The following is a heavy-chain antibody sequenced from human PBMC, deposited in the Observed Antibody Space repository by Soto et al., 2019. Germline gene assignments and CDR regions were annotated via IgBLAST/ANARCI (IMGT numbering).Heavy chain of an antibody. D-gene: IGHD6-19*01. V-gene: IGHV4-59*08. CDR1: GGSLSSYY. CDR2: IYYSGST. Sequence: SETLSLTCTVSGGSLSSYYWSWIRQPPGKGLEWIGYIYYSGSTNYNPSLKSRVTISVDTSKNQFSLKLSSEPAADTAVYYCARRYSSGFDFWGQGTLVTVSS. J-gene: IGHJ4*02. CDR3: ARRYSSGFDF.